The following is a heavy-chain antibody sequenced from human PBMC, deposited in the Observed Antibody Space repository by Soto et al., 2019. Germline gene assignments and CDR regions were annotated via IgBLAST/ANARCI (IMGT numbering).Heavy chain of an antibody. CDR3: ARRVGSSWRYFDS. V-gene: IGHV5-51*01. CDR1: GYSFSSYW. Sequence: GESLKSSGKASGYSFSSYWIGWVRQLPGKGLEWMGIIYPSGSDTRYSPSFRGQVIISADRSISTAYLQWSSLKASDTGTYYCARRVGSSWRYFDSWGQGTLVTVSS. J-gene: IGHJ4*02. CDR2: IYPSGSDT. D-gene: IGHD6-13*01.